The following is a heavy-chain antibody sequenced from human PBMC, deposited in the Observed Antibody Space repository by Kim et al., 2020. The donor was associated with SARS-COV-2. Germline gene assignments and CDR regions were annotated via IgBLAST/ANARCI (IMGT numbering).Heavy chain of an antibody. CDR3: ASSTGSTIY. Sequence: SRTNYADSVKGRFTISRDNAKNTLYLQMDSLRTEDTAVYYCASSTGSTIYWGQGTLVTVSS. V-gene: IGHV3-74*01. J-gene: IGHJ4*02. D-gene: IGHD1-7*01. CDR2: SRT.